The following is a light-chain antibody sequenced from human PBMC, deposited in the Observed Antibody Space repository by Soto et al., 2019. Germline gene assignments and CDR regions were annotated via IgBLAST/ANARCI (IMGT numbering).Light chain of an antibody. V-gene: IGLV2-11*01. CDR1: SSDFGGYNY. CDR2: DVS. CDR3: CSYAGSYTVL. J-gene: IGLJ2*01. Sequence: QSALTQPRSVSGSPGQSVTISCTGTSSDFGGYNYVSWYQQHPGKAPQLMIYDVSERPSGVPDRFSGSKSGNTASLTISGLQAEDEADYYCCSYAGSYTVLFGGGTKLTVL.